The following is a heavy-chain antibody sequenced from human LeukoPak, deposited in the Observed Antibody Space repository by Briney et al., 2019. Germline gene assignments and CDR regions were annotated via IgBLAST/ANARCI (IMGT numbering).Heavy chain of an antibody. CDR3: AKGLYYGSGSHDAFDI. Sequence: GGSLRLSCIASGFPFSSYSMTWVRQAPGKGLEWLANIGRDGSERLYVDSVKGRFTISRGNAKNSLYLQMNSLRAEDTALYYCAKGLYYGSGSHDAFDIWGQGTMVTVSS. CDR1: GFPFSSYS. V-gene: IGHV3-7*03. D-gene: IGHD3-10*01. J-gene: IGHJ3*02. CDR2: IGRDGSER.